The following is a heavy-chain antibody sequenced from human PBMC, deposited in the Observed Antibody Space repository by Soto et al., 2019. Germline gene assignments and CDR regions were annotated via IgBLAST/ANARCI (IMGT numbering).Heavy chain of an antibody. CDR2: TYYRSKWYN. J-gene: IGHJ4*02. Sequence: PSQTISLTCAISGDSVSSNSAAWNWIRQSPSRGLEWLGRTYYRSKWYNDYAVSVKSRITINPDTSKNQFSLQLNSVTPEDTAVYYCARDYYDSSGYYAGGNFDYWGQGTLVTVSS. CDR3: ARDYYDSSGYYAGGNFDY. CDR1: GDSVSSNSAA. D-gene: IGHD3-22*01. V-gene: IGHV6-1*01.